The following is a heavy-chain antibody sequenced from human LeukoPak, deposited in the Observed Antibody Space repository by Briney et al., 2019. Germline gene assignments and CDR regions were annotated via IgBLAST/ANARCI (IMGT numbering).Heavy chain of an antibody. J-gene: IGHJ4*02. CDR3: ARDYGSGSYYLDY. CDR2: IYYSGST. CDR1: GGSVSSGSYY. Sequence: PSETLSLTCTVSGGSVSSGSYYWSWIRQPPGKGLEWSGFIYYSGSTNYNPSLKSRVTISVDTSKNQFSLRLSSVTAADTAVYYCARDYGSGSYYLDYWGQGTLVTVSS. D-gene: IGHD3-10*01. V-gene: IGHV4-61*01.